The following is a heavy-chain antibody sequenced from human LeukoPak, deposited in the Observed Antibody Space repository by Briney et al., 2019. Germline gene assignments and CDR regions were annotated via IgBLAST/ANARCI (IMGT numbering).Heavy chain of an antibody. CDR2: IYTSGST. J-gene: IGHJ3*02. D-gene: IGHD3-9*01. Sequence: PSETLSLTCTVSGGSISSSSYYWSWIRQPAGKGLEWIGRIYTSGSTNYNPSLKSRVTMSVDTSKNQFSLKLSSVTAADTAVYYCARYLNAYDILTGYYSSDAFDIWAQGTMVTVSS. CDR3: ARYLNAYDILTGYYSSDAFDI. V-gene: IGHV4-61*02. CDR1: GGSISSSSYY.